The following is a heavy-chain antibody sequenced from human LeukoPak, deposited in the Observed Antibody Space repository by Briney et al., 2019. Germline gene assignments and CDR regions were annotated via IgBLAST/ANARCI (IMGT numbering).Heavy chain of an antibody. CDR2: IYSSGST. CDR3: TRTFLSGDGYKVGYFDY. Sequence: GGSLRLSCAASGLTVSSNYMSWVRQAPGKGLEWVSLIYSSGSTYYADSVKGRFTISRDNSKNTMFLQMNSLTAEDTAMYYCTRTFLSGDGYKVGYFDYWGQGTLVTVSS. J-gene: IGHJ4*01. D-gene: IGHD5-24*01. CDR1: GLTVSSNY. V-gene: IGHV3-53*01.